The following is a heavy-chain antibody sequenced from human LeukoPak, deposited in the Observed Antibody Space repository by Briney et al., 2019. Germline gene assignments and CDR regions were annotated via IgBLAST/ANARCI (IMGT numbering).Heavy chain of an antibody. D-gene: IGHD5-12*01. Sequence: GGSLRLSCAASGFTFDDYAMHWVRQAPGKGLEWVSVIYSGGSTYYADSVKGRFTISRDNSKNTLYLQMNSLRTEDTAVYYCARDPGYSGYDALGDYWGQGTLVTVSS. CDR1: GFTFDDYA. V-gene: IGHV3-53*01. CDR2: IYSGGST. CDR3: ARDPGYSGYDALGDY. J-gene: IGHJ4*02.